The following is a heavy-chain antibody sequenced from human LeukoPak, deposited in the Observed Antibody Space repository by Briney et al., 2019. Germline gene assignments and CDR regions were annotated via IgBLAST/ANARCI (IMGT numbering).Heavy chain of an antibody. J-gene: IGHJ4*02. D-gene: IGHD3-10*01. CDR3: ARDSELGY. V-gene: IGHV3-53*01. CDR1: GFTVSTNY. CDR2: IYNGGTT. Sequence: GGSLRLSCAASGFTVSTNYMSWVRQAPGRGLEWVSVIYNGGTTHYADSVKGRFTISRDHSQNTLYLQMNSLGVEDTAVYYCARDSELGYWGQGTLVTVSS.